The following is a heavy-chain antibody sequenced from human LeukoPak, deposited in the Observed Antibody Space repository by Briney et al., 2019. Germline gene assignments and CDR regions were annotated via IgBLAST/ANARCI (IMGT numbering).Heavy chain of an antibody. V-gene: IGHV4-61*02. D-gene: IGHD4-23*01. Sequence: SQTLSLTCTVSGGSISSGRYYWSWIRQPAGKGLEWIVRIYTSGSTNYNPSLKSRVTISVDTSKNQFSLKLSSVTAADTAVYYCAAGHDYGGNTFDYWGQGTLVTVSS. CDR2: IYTSGST. CDR3: AAGHDYGGNTFDY. CDR1: GGSISSGRYY. J-gene: IGHJ4*02.